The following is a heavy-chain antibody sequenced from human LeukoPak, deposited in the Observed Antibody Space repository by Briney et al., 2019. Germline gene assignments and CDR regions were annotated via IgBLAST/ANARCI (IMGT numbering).Heavy chain of an antibody. CDR3: AKSPTVDAAFDI. D-gene: IGHD4-23*01. CDR1: GFTFSSYA. CDR2: IGYTGDST. J-gene: IGHJ3*02. Sequence: GGSLRLSCAASGFTFSSYAMNWVRQAPGKGLEWVSGIGYTGDSTFYADSVKGRFTVSRDSSKNTLFLHMNSLRAEDTALYYCAKSPTVDAAFDIWGKGTMVTVSS. V-gene: IGHV3-23*01.